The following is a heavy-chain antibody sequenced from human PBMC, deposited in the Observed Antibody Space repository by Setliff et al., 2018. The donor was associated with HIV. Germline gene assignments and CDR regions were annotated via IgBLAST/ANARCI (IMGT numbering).Heavy chain of an antibody. CDR3: AGITVVTPYYFDY. Sequence: SETLSLTCTLSGGSVSSSGYYWGWLRQPPGQGPEWIGSVYYTGSTYYSLSLNSRVTISVDTSKNQFSLKLSSVTAADTAVYYCAGITVVTPYYFDYWGQGTLVTVSS. J-gene: IGHJ4*02. V-gene: IGHV4-39*07. D-gene: IGHD2-21*02. CDR2: VYYTGST. CDR1: GGSVSSSGYY.